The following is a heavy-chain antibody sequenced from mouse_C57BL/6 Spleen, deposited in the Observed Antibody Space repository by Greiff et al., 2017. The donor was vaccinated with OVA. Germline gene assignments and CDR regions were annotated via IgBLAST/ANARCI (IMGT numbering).Heavy chain of an antibody. CDR2: IYPGDGDH. CDR1: GYAFSSSW. CDR3: ARTYYDYQGAMDY. V-gene: IGHV1-82*01. Sequence: QVQLQQSGPALVKPGASVKISCKASGYAFSSSWMNWVKQRPGKGLEWIGRIYPGDGDHNYHVKFKGNATLTADKSSSTVYMQLSSLTSDDSSVYFCARTYYDYQGAMDYWGQGTSVTVSS. D-gene: IGHD2-4*01. J-gene: IGHJ4*01.